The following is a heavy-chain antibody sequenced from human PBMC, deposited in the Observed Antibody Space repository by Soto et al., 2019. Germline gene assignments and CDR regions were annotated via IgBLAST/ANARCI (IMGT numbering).Heavy chain of an antibody. Sequence: GARVTGSRTGSVGTLSSYAIGRLRHAPGQGLACVEGHRPIFGTANYAQKFQGRVTITADEATSTAYMELSSLRSEDTAVYYCARETRGYSYGSPLYDDYGRDVWGQVTTVTLS. CDR2: HRPIFGTA. D-gene: IGHD5-18*01. CDR1: VGTLSSYA. CDR3: ARETRGYSYGSPLYDDYGRDV. J-gene: IGHJ6*02. V-gene: IGHV1-69*13.